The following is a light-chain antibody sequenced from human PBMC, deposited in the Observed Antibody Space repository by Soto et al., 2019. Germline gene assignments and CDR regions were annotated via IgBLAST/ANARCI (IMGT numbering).Light chain of an antibody. CDR2: DAS. V-gene: IGKV1-5*01. CDR1: QSISSW. J-gene: IGKJ4*01. CDR3: QQYNSYPLT. Sequence: DIQMTQSPSTLSASVGARVTITCRASQSISSWLDWYQQKPGKAPKLLIYDASSLASGVPSRFSGSGSGTEFTLTISSLQPDDFATYDCQQYNSYPLTFGGGTKVEIK.